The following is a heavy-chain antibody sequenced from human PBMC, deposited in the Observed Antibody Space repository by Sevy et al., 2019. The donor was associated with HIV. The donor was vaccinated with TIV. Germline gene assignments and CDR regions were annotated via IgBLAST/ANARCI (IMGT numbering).Heavy chain of an antibody. Sequence: GGSLRLSCAASGFTFSSYAMHWVRQAPGKGLEWVAVISYDGSNKYYADSVKDRFTISRDNSKNTLYLQMNSLRAEDTAMYYCASIYYDFWSGYYDPLDYWGQGTLVTVSS. CDR3: ASIYYDFWSGYYDPLDY. CDR1: GFTFSSYA. V-gene: IGHV3-30-3*01. J-gene: IGHJ4*02. D-gene: IGHD3-3*01. CDR2: ISYDGSNK.